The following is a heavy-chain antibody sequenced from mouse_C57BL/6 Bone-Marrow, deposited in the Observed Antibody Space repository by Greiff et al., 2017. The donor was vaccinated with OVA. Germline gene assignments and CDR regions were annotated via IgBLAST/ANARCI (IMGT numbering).Heavy chain of an antibody. CDR1: GYTFTTYP. CDR2: FHPYNDDT. Sequence: QVQLKESGAELVKPGASVKMSCKASGYTFTTYPIEWMKQNHGKSLEWIANFHPYNDDTKYNEKFKGKATLTVEKSSSTVYLELSRLTSDDSAVYYCARPGDYDGDWFAYWGQGTLVTVSA. CDR3: ARPGDYDGDWFAY. J-gene: IGHJ3*01. V-gene: IGHV1-47*01. D-gene: IGHD2-4*01.